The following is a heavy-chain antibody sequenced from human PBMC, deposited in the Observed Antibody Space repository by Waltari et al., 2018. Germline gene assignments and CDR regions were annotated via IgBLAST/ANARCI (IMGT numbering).Heavy chain of an antibody. CDR1: GFTFSSYA. D-gene: IGHD3-9*01. CDR2: ISYDGSNK. J-gene: IGHJ4*02. V-gene: IGHV3-30-3*01. CDR3: ARDSASGYRPRYYFDY. Sequence: VQPGRSLRLSCAASGFTFSSYAMHWVRQAPGKGLEWVAVISYDGSNKYYADSVKGRFTISRDNSKNTLYLQMNSLRAEDTAVYYCARDSASGYRPRYYFDYWGQGTLVTVSS.